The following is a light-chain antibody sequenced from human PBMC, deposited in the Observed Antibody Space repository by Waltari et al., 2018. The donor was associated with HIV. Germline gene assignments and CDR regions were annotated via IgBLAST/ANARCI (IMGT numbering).Light chain of an antibody. CDR1: SGHSSYA. J-gene: IGLJ2*01. CDR3: QTWGAGIVV. V-gene: IGLV4-69*01. CDR2: VTSDGSH. Sequence: QLVLTQSPSASASLGASVKLTCTLSSGHSSYAIAWHPGQPDTGPRFLMKVTSDGSHIKGDVIPDRFSASASGPERYLTISSVQSEDEGDYYCQTWGAGIVVFGGGTKLSVL.